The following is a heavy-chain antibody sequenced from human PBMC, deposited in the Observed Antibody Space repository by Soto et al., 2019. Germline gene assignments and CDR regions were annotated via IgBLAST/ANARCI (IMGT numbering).Heavy chain of an antibody. CDR3: ARGSYDILTGYPYYYGMDV. J-gene: IGHJ6*02. V-gene: IGHV4-59*01. D-gene: IGHD3-9*01. Sequence: PSETLSLTCAVYGGSFSGYYWSWIRQPPGKGLEWIGYIYYSGSTNYNPSLKSRVTISVDTSKNQFSLKLSSVTAADTAVYYCARGSYDILTGYPYYYGMDVWGQGTTVTVSS. CDR2: IYYSGST. CDR1: GGSFSGYY.